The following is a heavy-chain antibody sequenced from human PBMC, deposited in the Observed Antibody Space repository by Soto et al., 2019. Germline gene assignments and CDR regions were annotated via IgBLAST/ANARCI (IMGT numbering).Heavy chain of an antibody. J-gene: IGHJ5*02. CDR2: IWPDGHIE. V-gene: IGHV3-33*06. CDR1: GFTFYNYG. D-gene: IGHD5-12*01. Sequence: QVQLVESGGGVVQPGRSLRLSCVASGFTFYNYGMHWFRQAPGKGLEWVAAIWPDGHIEHYPDSGNGRFTISRDNSRNTFYLQLSSLRAEATAMYYCAKVGIVATKQMGWFDPWGQGTLVIVSS. CDR3: AKVGIVATKQMGWFDP.